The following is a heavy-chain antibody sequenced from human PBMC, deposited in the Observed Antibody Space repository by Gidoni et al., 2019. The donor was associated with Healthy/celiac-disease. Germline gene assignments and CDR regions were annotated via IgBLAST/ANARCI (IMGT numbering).Heavy chain of an antibody. J-gene: IGHJ6*02. CDR2: ISSSSSTI. CDR1: GFTFSSYS. D-gene: IGHD3-10*01. V-gene: IGHV3-48*02. Sequence: EVQLVESGGGLVQPGGSLRLSCAASGFTFSSYSMNWVRQAPGKGLEWVSYISSSSSTIYYADSVKGRFTISRDNAKNSLYLQMNSLRDEDTAVYYCARDLSEYYGSGDYYYYYGMDVWGQGTTVTVSS. CDR3: ARDLSEYYGSGDYYYYYGMDV.